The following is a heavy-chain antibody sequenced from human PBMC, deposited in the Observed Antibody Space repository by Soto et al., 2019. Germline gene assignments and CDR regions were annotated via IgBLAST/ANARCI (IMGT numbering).Heavy chain of an antibody. Sequence: GESLKISCKGSGYSFASYWIGWVRQMPGKGLEWMGIIYPGDSDTRYSPSFQGQVTISADKSISTAYLQRSSLKASDTAMYYCARRGQYYDFWSGSAYYYGMDVWGQGTTVTVS. CDR1: GYSFASYW. V-gene: IGHV5-51*01. J-gene: IGHJ6*02. CDR3: ARRGQYYDFWSGSAYYYGMDV. D-gene: IGHD3-3*01. CDR2: IYPGDSDT.